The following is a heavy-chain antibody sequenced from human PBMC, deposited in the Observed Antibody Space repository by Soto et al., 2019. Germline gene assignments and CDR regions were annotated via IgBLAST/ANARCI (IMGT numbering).Heavy chain of an antibody. D-gene: IGHD6-6*01. Sequence: GGSLRLSCAASGFTFSNAWMSWVRQAPGKGLEWVGRIKSKTDGGTTDYAAPVKGRFTISRDDSKNTLYLQMNSLKTEDTAVYYCTTGHSSSDDAFDIWGQGTMVTVSS. CDR1: GFTFSNAW. V-gene: IGHV3-15*01. CDR3: TTGHSSSDDAFDI. CDR2: IKSKTDGGTT. J-gene: IGHJ3*02.